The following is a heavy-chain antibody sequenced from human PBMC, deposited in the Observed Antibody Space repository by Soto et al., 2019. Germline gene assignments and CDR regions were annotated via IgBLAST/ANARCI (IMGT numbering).Heavy chain of an antibody. J-gene: IGHJ6*02. Sequence: QNTLKESGPTLVKPTQTLTLTCTFSGLSLSTGGVGVGWIRQPPGEALEWLALIYWDNDKRYSPSLKSRLTITKDASKNQVVLTMTNMDPVDTATYYCAHSRCGGDCLQSYSSHYYYGMDVWGQGTTVTVSS. CDR1: GLSLSTGGVG. D-gene: IGHD2-21*02. CDR3: AHSRCGGDCLQSYSSHYYYGMDV. V-gene: IGHV2-5*02. CDR2: IYWDNDK.